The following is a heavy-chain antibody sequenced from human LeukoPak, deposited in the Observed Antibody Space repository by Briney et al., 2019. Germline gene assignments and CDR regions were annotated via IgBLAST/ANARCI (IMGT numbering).Heavy chain of an antibody. V-gene: IGHV4-59*01. D-gene: IGHD1-1*01. CDR3: ARGQQPFDP. CDR2: IYYSGST. Sequence: SETLSLTSTVPGGSISSYYWSWIRQPPRKGLEWIGYIYYSGSTNYKPSLKSRVTISVDTSKNQFSLKLSSVTAADTAVYYCARGQQPFDPWGQGTLVTVSS. CDR1: GGSISSYY. J-gene: IGHJ5*02.